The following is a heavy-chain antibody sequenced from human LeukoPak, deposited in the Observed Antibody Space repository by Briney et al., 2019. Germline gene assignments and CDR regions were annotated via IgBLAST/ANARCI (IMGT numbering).Heavy chain of an antibody. Sequence: PSETLSLTCTVSGGSISSYYWSWIRQPPGQGLEWIGYIYYSGSTNYNPSLKSRVTISVDTSKNQFSLKLSSVTAADTAVYYCARVLRYFDWSRDYYYMDVWGKGTTVTVSS. CDR3: ARVLRYFDWSRDYYYMDV. D-gene: IGHD3-9*01. CDR2: IYYSGST. J-gene: IGHJ6*03. CDR1: GGSISSYY. V-gene: IGHV4-59*01.